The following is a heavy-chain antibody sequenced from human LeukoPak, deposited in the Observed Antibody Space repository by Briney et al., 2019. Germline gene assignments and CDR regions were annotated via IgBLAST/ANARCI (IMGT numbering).Heavy chain of an antibody. CDR2: IYTSGST. Sequence: SETLSLTCTVSGGSISSYHWSWIRQPAGKGLEWIGRIYTSGSTNYNPSLKSRVTISVDKSKNQLSLKLRSVTAADTAVYYCARGRDGTGYSLDWFDPWGQGTLVTVSS. V-gene: IGHV4-4*07. CDR3: ARGRDGTGYSLDWFDP. CDR1: GGSISSYH. D-gene: IGHD3-9*01. J-gene: IGHJ5*02.